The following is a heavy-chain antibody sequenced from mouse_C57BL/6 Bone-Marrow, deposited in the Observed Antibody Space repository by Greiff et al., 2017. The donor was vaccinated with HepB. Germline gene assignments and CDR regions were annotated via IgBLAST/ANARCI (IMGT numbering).Heavy chain of an antibody. CDR1: EYEFPSHD. D-gene: IGHD1-1*01. J-gene: IGHJ2*01. V-gene: IGHV5-2*01. Sequence: EVKLMESGGGLVQPGESLKLSCESNEYEFPSHDMSWVRKTPEKRLALVAAINSDGGSTYYPDTMERRFIISRDNTKKTLYLQMSSLRSEDTALYYCASHYYGSSPYYFDYWGQGTTLTVSS. CDR3: ASHYYGSSPYYFDY. CDR2: INSDGGST.